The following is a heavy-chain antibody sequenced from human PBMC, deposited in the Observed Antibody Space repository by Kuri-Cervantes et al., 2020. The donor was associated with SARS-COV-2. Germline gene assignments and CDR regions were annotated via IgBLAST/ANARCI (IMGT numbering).Heavy chain of an antibody. V-gene: IGHV3-33*01. J-gene: IGHJ5*02. CDR2: IWYDGSNK. Sequence: GESLKISCAASGFTFSSYGMHWVRQAPGKGLEWVAVIWYDGSNKYYADSVKGRFTISRDNAKNSLYLQMNSLRAEDTAVYYCARGGVPAAILNWFDPWGQGTLVTVSS. CDR3: ARGGVPAAILNWFDP. D-gene: IGHD2-2*02. CDR1: GFTFSSYG.